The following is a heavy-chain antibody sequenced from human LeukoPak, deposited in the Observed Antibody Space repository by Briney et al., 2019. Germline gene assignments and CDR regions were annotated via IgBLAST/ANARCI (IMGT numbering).Heavy chain of an antibody. Sequence: GGSLRLSCAASGFTVSSNYMSWVRQAPGKGLEWVAVISYDGSNKYYADSVKGRFTISRDNSKNTLYLQMNSLRAEDTAVYYCARDIGDFWSGYYATDYYYYGMDVWGQGTTVTVSS. D-gene: IGHD3-3*01. V-gene: IGHV3-30-3*01. CDR2: ISYDGSNK. J-gene: IGHJ6*02. CDR1: GFTVSSNY. CDR3: ARDIGDFWSGYYATDYYYYGMDV.